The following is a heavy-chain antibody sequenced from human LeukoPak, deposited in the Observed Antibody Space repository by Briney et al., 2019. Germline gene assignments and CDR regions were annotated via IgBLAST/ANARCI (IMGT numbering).Heavy chain of an antibody. CDR1: GGSISPYY. Sequence: SETLSLTCTVSGGSISPYYWSWIRQTPGRGLEWIGYILYSGTTTNYNPSLKSRVTISVDTSKNQFSLKLSSVTAADTAVYYCARVGDWNDLVYWGQGTLVTVSS. V-gene: IGHV4-59*01. J-gene: IGHJ4*02. D-gene: IGHD1-1*01. CDR3: ARVGDWNDLVY. CDR2: ILYSGTT.